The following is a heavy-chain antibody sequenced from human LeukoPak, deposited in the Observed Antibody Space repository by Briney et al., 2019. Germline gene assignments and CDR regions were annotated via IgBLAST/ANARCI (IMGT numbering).Heavy chain of an antibody. J-gene: IGHJ4*02. CDR2: IIPIFGTA. D-gene: IGHD3-10*01. CDR3: ARGPSLTRILLWFGEFRG. CDR1: GGTFSSYA. Sequence: SVKVSCKASGGTFSSYAISWVRQAPGQGLEWMGGIIPIFGTANYAQKFQGRVTITADESTSTAYMELSSLRSEDTAVYYCARGPSLTRILLWFGEFRGWGQGTLVTVSS. V-gene: IGHV1-69*13.